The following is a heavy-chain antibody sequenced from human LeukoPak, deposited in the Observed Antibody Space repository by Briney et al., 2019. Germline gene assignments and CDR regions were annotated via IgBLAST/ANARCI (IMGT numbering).Heavy chain of an antibody. V-gene: IGHV3-23*01. Sequence: PGGSLRLSCAASGFTFSSYAMSWVRQAPGRGREWVSAISGSGGSTYYADSVKGRFTISRDNSKNTLYLQMNSLRADDTAVYYCAKPYCSSWSGGWFDPWGQGTLVTVSS. CDR3: AKPYCSSWSGGWFDP. CDR2: ISGSGGST. CDR1: GFTFSSYA. J-gene: IGHJ5*02. D-gene: IGHD6-13*01.